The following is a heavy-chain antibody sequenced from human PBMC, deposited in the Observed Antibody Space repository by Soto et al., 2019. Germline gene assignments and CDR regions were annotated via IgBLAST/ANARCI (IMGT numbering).Heavy chain of an antibody. J-gene: IGHJ4*02. CDR2: IYPGDSDS. D-gene: IGHD2-2*01. V-gene: IGHV5-51*01. Sequence: RGESLKISCKGSGFTFTSYWIAWVRQMPGKGLEWMGIIYPGDSDSSYSPSFQGQVTISADKSINTAYLHWSSPKASDTAIYYCAKHEGYCSTTTCSNFDYWGQGTLVTVSS. CDR3: AKHEGYCSTTTCSNFDY. CDR1: GFTFTSYW.